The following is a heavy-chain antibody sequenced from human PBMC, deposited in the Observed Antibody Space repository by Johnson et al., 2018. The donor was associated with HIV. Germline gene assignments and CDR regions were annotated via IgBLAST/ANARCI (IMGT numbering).Heavy chain of an antibody. D-gene: IGHD2-21*01. V-gene: IGHV3-30*04. J-gene: IGHJ3*02. CDR2: ISYAGSYK. Sequence: HVQLVESGGGVVQPGRSLRLSCAASGFTFSSCAMHWVRQAPGKRLERETIISYAGSYKSYADSVKGRFTISRDNAKNSLYLQMNSLRAEDTALYYCAKEVAYCGGDCYSGAFDIWGQGTMVTVSS. CDR1: GFTFSSCA. CDR3: AKEVAYCGGDCYSGAFDI.